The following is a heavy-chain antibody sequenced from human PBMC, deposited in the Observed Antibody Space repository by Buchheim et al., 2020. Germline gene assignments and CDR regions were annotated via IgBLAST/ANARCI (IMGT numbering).Heavy chain of an antibody. CDR1: GFSLENYG. D-gene: IGHD5/OR15-5a*01. CDR3: AREVYVSPNILDY. V-gene: IGHV3-21*01. CDR2: MTSGGDYL. J-gene: IGHJ4*02. Sequence: EVQLVESGGGLVNPGGSLRLSCAASGFSLENYGMTWVRQAPGKGLEWVSYMTSGGDYLYYADSVKGRFSLSRDKAKNSFYLQMNSLRAEDTAVYYCAREVYVSPNILDYWGQGTL.